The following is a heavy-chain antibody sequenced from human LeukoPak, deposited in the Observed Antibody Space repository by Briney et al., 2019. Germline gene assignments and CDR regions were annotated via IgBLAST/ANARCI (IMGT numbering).Heavy chain of an antibody. CDR1: VDYISSSSDY. D-gene: IGHD5-18*01. J-gene: IGHJ4*02. CDR2: ISYTGIT. Sequence: SVTLTLICTVSVDYISSSSDYGPSIRQPPGKGLEWNGRISYTGITYYNPSLKSQVSISADTSKNQFSLKLSSVTAADTAIYYCARSFGYSYGLPFDYWGQGKLVTVSS. V-gene: IGHV4-39*01. CDR3: ARSFGYSYGLPFDY.